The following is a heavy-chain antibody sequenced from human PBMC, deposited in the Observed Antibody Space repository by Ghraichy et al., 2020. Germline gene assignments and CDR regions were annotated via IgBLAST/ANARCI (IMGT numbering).Heavy chain of an antibody. CDR2: ISSSSSYI. D-gene: IGHD2-2*01. CDR1: GFTFSSYS. J-gene: IGHJ6*02. CDR3: ARDGVGVPAAMPFYYYYGMDV. Sequence: GGSLRLSCAASGFTFSSYSMNWVRQAPGKGLEWVSSISSSSSYIYYADSVKGRFTISRDNAKNSLYLQMNSLRAEDTAVYYCARDGVGVPAAMPFYYYYGMDVWGQGTTVTVSS. V-gene: IGHV3-21*01.